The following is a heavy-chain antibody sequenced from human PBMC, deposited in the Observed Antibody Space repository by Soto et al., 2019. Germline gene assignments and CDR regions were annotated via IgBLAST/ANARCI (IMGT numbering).Heavy chain of an antibody. CDR1: GFTLSNYG. V-gene: IGHV3-23*01. CDR3: AKSFTQSNVWRAYRHKTHFDY. CDR2: ISGAGDTT. J-gene: IGHJ4*02. Sequence: EVRLLESGGGLVQPGGSLRLSCEGSGFTLSNYGMDWVRQAPGKGLERISFISGAGDTTYYADSVKGRFIISRDNSKNTLYLQMNSLRAEDTTIYYCAKSFTQSNVWRAYRHKTHFDYWGQGALVTVTS. D-gene: IGHD3-16*02.